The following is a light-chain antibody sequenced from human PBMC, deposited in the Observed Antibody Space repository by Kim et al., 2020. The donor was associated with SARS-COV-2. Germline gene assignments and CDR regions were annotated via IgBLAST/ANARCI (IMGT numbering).Light chain of an antibody. CDR1: SSDVGGYKY. J-gene: IGLJ1*01. Sequence: QSALTQPASVSGSPGQSITISCTGTSSDVGGYKYVSWYQQYPGKAPKLMIYDVSKRPSGVSNRFSGSKSGNTASLTISGLQAEDEADYYCSSYRSSGYVFGTGTQLTVL. CDR2: DVS. V-gene: IGLV2-14*03. CDR3: SSYRSSGYV.